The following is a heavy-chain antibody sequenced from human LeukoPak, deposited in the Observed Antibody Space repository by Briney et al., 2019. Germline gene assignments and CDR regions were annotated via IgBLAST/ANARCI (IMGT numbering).Heavy chain of an antibody. V-gene: IGHV3-23*01. CDR2: ISGSGGST. J-gene: IGHJ4*02. Sequence: GASLRLSCAASGFTFSSYAMSWVRQAPGKGLEWVSAISGSGGSTYYADSVKGRFTISRDNSKNTLYLQMNSLRAEDTAVYYCAKARRQLPRTYFDYWGQGTLVTVSS. CDR3: AKARRQLPRTYFDY. D-gene: IGHD2-2*01. CDR1: GFTFSSYA.